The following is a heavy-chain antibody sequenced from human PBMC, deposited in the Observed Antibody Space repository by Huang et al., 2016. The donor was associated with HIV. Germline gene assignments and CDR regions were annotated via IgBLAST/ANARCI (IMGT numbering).Heavy chain of an antibody. V-gene: IGHV1-2*02. CDR2: INPKSGGT. CDR1: GYTFTGYF. J-gene: IGHJ6*02. D-gene: IGHD3-22*01. Sequence: QVQLVQSGAEVKKPGASVKVSCKASGYTFTGYFMHWVRSAPGQGLEWMGWINPKSGGTNYAQKFQGRVTMTRDTSISTAYMELRSLRSDDTAVYYCATNNYYDSSGYYYDYYYYTMDVWGQGTTVTVSS. CDR3: ATNNYYDSSGYYYDYYYYTMDV.